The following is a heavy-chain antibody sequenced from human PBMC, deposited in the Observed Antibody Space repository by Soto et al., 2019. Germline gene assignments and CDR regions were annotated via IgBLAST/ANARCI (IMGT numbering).Heavy chain of an antibody. CDR2: IITIFGTA. CDR3: ARDLILGYCSGGSFYSSDDAFDI. J-gene: IGHJ3*02. CDR1: GGTFSSYA. Sequence: QVQLVQSGAEVKKPGSSVKVSCKASGGTFSSYAISWVRQAPGQGLEWMGGIITIFGTANYAQKFQGRVTITADESTSTAYMELSSLRSEDTAVYYCARDLILGYCSGGSFYSSDDAFDIWGQGTMVTVSS. V-gene: IGHV1-69*01. D-gene: IGHD2-15*01.